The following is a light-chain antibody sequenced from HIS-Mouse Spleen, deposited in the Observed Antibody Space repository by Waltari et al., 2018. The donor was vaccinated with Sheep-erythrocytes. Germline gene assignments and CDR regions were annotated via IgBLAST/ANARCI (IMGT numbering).Light chain of an antibody. CDR1: SSDVGSYNL. V-gene: IGLV2-23*01. CDR3: CSYAGSSTPWV. CDR2: AGS. Sequence: QSALTQPASVSGSPGQSITISCPGTSSDVGSYNLVSWYQQHPGKAPKLLIYAGSKMPAGVANRFSGSKSGNTASRTISGLQAEDEADYYCCSYAGSSTPWVFGGGTKLTVL. J-gene: IGLJ3*02.